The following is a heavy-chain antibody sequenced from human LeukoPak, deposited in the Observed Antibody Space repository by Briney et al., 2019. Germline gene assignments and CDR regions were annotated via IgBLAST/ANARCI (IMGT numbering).Heavy chain of an antibody. J-gene: IGHJ4*02. V-gene: IGHV4-59*01. D-gene: IGHD1-26*01. CDR1: GGSISSYY. CDR3: ARGGADVVGH. CDR2: IYYSGST. Sequence: LETLSLTCTVSGGSISSYYWSWIRQPPGKGLEWIGYIYYSGSTNYNPSLKSRVTISVDTSKNQFSLKLSSVTAADTAVYYCARGGADVVGHWGQGTLVTVSS.